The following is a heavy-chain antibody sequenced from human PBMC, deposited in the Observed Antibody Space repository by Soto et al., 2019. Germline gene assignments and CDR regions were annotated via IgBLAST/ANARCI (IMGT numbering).Heavy chain of an antibody. CDR2: IYYSGST. CDR3: ARATVIDNWFDP. D-gene: IGHD4-17*01. Sequence: PSETLSLTCTVSGGSISSGDYYWSWIRQPPGKGLEWIGYIYYSGSTYYNPSLKSRVTISVDTSKNQFSLKLSSVTAADTAVYYCARATVIDNWFDPWGQGTLVTVSS. V-gene: IGHV4-30-4*01. J-gene: IGHJ5*02. CDR1: GGSISSGDYY.